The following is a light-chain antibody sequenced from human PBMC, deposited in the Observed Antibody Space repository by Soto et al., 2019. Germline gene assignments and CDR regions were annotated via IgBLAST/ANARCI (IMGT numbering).Light chain of an antibody. CDR1: SSDTAGYNY. V-gene: IGLV2-14*01. J-gene: IGLJ1*01. CDR3: SSYTTSNTPLYV. Sequence: QSVLTQPACVSVSPGQSITISCTGTSSDTAGYNYVSWYQQHPGKAPKLMIYEVSNRPSGVSNRFSGSQSGNTASLTISGLQAEDEANYYCSSYTTSNTPLYVFGTGTKSPS. CDR2: EVS.